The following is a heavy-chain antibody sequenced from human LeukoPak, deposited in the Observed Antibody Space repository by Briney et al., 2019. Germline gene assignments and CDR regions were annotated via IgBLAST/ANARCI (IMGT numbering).Heavy chain of an antibody. J-gene: IGHJ6*02. Sequence: GASVKVSCKASGYTFTGYYMHWVRQAPGQGLEWMGWINPNSGGTNYAQKLQGRVTMTRDTSISTAYMELSRLRSDDTAVYYCAREVAAPYYYYGMDVWGQGTTVTVSS. CDR1: GYTFTGYY. D-gene: IGHD6-25*01. CDR2: INPNSGGT. CDR3: AREVAAPYYYYGMDV. V-gene: IGHV1-2*02.